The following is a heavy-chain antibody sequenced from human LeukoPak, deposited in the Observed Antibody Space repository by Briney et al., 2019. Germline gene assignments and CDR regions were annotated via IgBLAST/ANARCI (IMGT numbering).Heavy chain of an antibody. V-gene: IGHV3-21*01. CDR3: AREFRVYGMDV. Sequence: GGSLRLSCAASGFTFSSYGMNWVRQAPGKGLEWVSSISSSSSYIYYADSVKGRFTISRDNAKNSLYLQMNSLRAEDTAVYYCAREFRVYGMDVWGQGTTVTVSS. CDR2: ISSSSSYI. CDR1: GFTFSSYG. J-gene: IGHJ6*02. D-gene: IGHD5-24*01.